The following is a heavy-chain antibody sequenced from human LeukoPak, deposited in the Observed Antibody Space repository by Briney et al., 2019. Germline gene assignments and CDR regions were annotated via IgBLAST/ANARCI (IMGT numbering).Heavy chain of an antibody. J-gene: IGHJ3*02. CDR2: INPNSGGT. CDR1: GYTFTGYY. CDR3: AREMGLLGYCSSTSCLFDAFDI. V-gene: IGHV1-2*02. D-gene: IGHD2-2*01. Sequence: ASVKVSCKASGYTFTGYYMHWVRQAPGQGLEWMGWINPNSGGTNYAQKFQGRVTMTRDTSISTAYMELSRLRSDDTAGYYCAREMGLLGYCSSTSCLFDAFDIWGQGTMVTVSS.